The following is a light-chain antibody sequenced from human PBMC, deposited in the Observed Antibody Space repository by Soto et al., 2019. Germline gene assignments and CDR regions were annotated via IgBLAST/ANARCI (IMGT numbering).Light chain of an antibody. J-gene: IGLJ3*02. CDR1: TGAVTSGHY. CDR2: DTT. CDR3: LLSYSGTYWV. Sequence: QAVVTQEPSLTVSPGGTVTLTCGSSTGAVTSGHYPYWFQQKPGQAPRTLISDTTHKHSWTPARFSGSLLGGKAALTLAGAQTDDEADYYCLLSYSGTYWVFGGGTKLTVL. V-gene: IGLV7-46*01.